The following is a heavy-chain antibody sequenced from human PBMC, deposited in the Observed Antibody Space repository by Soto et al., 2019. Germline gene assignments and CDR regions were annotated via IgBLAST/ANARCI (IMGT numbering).Heavy chain of an antibody. CDR3: ARDRRGYCNSTSCYRDYGMDV. D-gene: IGHD2-2*03. V-gene: IGHV1-18*01. CDR2: ISPYNGNT. Sequence: ASVKVSCKASGYTFISYGISWVRQAPGQGLEWVGWISPYNGNTNYAQRLQGRVTMTTDTSTSTAYMELRSLISDDTAVYYCARDRRGYCNSTSCYRDYGMDVWGQGTTVTVSS. CDR1: GYTFISYG. J-gene: IGHJ6*02.